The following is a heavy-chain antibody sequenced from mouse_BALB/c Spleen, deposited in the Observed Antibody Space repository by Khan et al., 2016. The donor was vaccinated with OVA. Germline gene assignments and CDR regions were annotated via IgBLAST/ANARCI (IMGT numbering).Heavy chain of an antibody. Sequence: QIQLVQSGPELKKPGETVKISCKASGYTFTNYGMNWVKQAPGKGLKWMGWINTYTGEPTYADDFKGRFVFSLETSASTAYLQISNLTNEDMTTYFCARIAADWDSDVWGAGTTVTVSS. CDR3: ARIAADWDSDV. V-gene: IGHV9-1*02. CDR1: GYTFTNYG. CDR2: INTYTGEP. J-gene: IGHJ1*01.